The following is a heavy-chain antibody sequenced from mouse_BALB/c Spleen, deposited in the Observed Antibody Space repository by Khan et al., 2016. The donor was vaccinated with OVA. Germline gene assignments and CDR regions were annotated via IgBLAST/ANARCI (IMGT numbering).Heavy chain of an antibody. V-gene: IGHV14-3*02. CDR3: TLSLLLYAMDY. CDR2: IDPANGNT. CDR1: GYNIKDTY. Sequence: VQLQQSGAELMKPGASVKLSCTVSGYNIKDTYLHWVTQRPDQGLEWVGRIDPANGNTKYDPKFQGKATLTADTSSNTAYLQLSSLTSEDTAVYYCTLSLLLYAMDYWGQGTSVTVSS. D-gene: IGHD1-2*01. J-gene: IGHJ4*01.